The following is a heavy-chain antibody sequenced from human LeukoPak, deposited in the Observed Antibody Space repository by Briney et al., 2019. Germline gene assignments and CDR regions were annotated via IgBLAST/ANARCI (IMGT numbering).Heavy chain of an antibody. CDR3: ARSPIQGSSSLDY. CDR2: IYYSGST. CDR1: GGSISGGGYY. J-gene: IGHJ4*02. V-gene: IGHV4-31*03. D-gene: IGHD2-21*01. Sequence: PSQTLSLTRTVSGGSISGGGYYWSWIRQNPGKGLEWIGYIYYSGSTYCNPSLKSRVTILVDTSENQFSLRLSSVTAADTAVYYCARSPIQGSSSLDYWGQGTLVTVSS.